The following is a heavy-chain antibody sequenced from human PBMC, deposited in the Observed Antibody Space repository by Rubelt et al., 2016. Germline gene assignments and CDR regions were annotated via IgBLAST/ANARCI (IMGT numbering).Heavy chain of an antibody. V-gene: IGHV4-34*01. CDR2: INHSGST. J-gene: IGHJ4*02. CDR1: GGSFSGYY. D-gene: IGHD6-13*01. Sequence: QVQLQQWGAGLLKPSETLSLTCAVYGGSFSGYYWSWIRQPPGKGLEWIGEINHSGSTNYNPSLKGRVTISVDTPNNQFSLKLGSVTAADTAVYYCARQERGAAAADRDYWGQGTLVTVSS. CDR3: ARQERGAAAADRDY.